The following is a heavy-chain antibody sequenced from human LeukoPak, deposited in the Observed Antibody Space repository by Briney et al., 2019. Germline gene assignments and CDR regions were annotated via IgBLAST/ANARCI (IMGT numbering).Heavy chain of an antibody. J-gene: IGHJ2*01. CDR1: GGSISSYY. D-gene: IGHD3-22*01. CDR2: IYTSGST. V-gene: IGHV4-4*07. CDR3: ARDMYYYDSSGPRYFDL. Sequence: SETLSLTCTVSGGSISSYYWSWIRQPAGKGLEWIGRIYTSGSTNYNPSLKSRVTMSVDTSKNQFSPKLSSVTAADTAVYYCARDMYYYDSSGPRYFDLWGRGTLVTVSS.